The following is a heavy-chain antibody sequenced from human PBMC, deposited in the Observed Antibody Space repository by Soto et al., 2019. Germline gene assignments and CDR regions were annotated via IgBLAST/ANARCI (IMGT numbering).Heavy chain of an antibody. CDR3: AREWYCSSSCCYAYYYGMYV. J-gene: IGHJ6*02. CDR1: GDSVSSNSAA. Sequence: PSQTLSLTCAISGDSVSSNSAAWNWIRQSPSRGLEWLGRTYYRSKWYNDYAVSVKSRITINPDTSKIQFSLQLNSVTPEDTAVYYCAREWYCSSSCCYAYYYGMYVSGQGTTVPVSS. CDR2: TYYRSKWYN. D-gene: IGHD2-2*01. V-gene: IGHV6-1*01.